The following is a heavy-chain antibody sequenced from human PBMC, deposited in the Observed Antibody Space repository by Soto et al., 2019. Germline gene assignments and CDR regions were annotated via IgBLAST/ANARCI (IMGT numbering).Heavy chain of an antibody. CDR3: AKTLGGGAFDI. J-gene: IGHJ3*02. CDR1: GFTFSSYG. V-gene: IGHV3-30*18. D-gene: IGHD3-16*01. CDR2: ISYDGSNK. Sequence: VQLVESGGGVVQPGRSLRLSCAASGFTFSSYGMHWVRQAPGKGLEWVAVISYDGSNKYYADSVKGRFTISRDNSKNTLYLQMNSLRAEDTAVYYCAKTLGGGAFDIWGQGTMVTVSS.